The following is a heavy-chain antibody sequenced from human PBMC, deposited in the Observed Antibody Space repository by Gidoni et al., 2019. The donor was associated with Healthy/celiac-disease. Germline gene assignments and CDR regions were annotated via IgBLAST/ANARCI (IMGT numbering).Heavy chain of an antibody. CDR3: ARALSSGYLLDY. Sequence: EVQLVESGGGLVQPGGSLRPSCAASGFTFSSYWMSWVSQAPGKGLEWVANIKQDGSEKYYVDAGKGRFTISRDNAKNSLYLQMNSLRAEDTAVYYCARALSSGYLLDYWGQGTLVTVSS. CDR1: GFTFSSYW. CDR2: IKQDGSEK. J-gene: IGHJ4*02. V-gene: IGHV3-7*01. D-gene: IGHD3-10*02.